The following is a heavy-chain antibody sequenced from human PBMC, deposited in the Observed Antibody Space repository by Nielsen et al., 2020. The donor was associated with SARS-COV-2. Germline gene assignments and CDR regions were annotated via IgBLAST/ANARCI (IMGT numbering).Heavy chain of an antibody. Sequence: GESLKISCAASGFTFSSYGMHWVRQAPGKGLEWVAVIWYDGSNKYYADSVKGRFTISRDNSKNTLYLQMNSLRAEDTAVYYCAREATVTTGFYYYYYGMDVWGQGTTVTVSS. CDR2: IWYDGSNK. J-gene: IGHJ6*02. CDR1: GFTFSSYG. CDR3: AREATVTTGFYYYYYGMDV. V-gene: IGHV3-33*01. D-gene: IGHD4-17*01.